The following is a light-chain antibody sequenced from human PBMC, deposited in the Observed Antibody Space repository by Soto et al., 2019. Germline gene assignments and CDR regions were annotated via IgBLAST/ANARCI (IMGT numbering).Light chain of an antibody. J-gene: IGLJ1*01. V-gene: IGLV2-14*01. CDR2: DVS. Sequence: QSVLTQPDSVSGSPLQSITISCTGTSSDVGGYNYVSWYQQHPGKAPKLMIYDVSNRPSGVSNRFSGSKSGNTASLTISGLQAEDEADYYCSSYTSSSTSYVFGTGTKVTVL. CDR3: SSYTSSSTSYV. CDR1: SSDVGGYNY.